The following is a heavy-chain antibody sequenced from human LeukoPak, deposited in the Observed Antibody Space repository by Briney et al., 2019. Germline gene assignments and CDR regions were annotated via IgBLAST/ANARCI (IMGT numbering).Heavy chain of an antibody. CDR1: GGTFSSYA. CDR2: IIPIFGTA. J-gene: IGHJ4*02. V-gene: IGHV1-69*13. Sequence: SVKVSCKASGGTFSSYAISWVRQAPGQGLEWMGGIIPIFGTANYAQKFQGRVTITADESTSTAYMELSSLRSEDTAVYYWASMEFVSDTAMVNFDYWGQGTLVTVSS. CDR3: ASMEFVSDTAMVNFDY. D-gene: IGHD5-18*01.